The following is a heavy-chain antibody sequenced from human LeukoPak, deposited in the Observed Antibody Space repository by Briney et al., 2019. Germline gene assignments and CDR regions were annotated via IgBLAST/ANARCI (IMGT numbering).Heavy chain of an antibody. Sequence: SETLSLTCTVSGGSISSYYWSWIRQPAGKGLEWIGRVYTSGSTNYNPSLKSRVTMSVDTSKNQFSLKLSSVTAADTAVYYCARDWDSSGWYDYWGQGALVTVSS. CDR2: VYTSGST. V-gene: IGHV4-4*07. D-gene: IGHD6-19*01. CDR1: GGSISSYY. CDR3: ARDWDSSGWYDY. J-gene: IGHJ4*02.